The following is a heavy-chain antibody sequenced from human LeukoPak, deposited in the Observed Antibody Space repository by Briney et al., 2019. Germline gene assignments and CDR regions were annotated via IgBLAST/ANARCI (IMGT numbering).Heavy chain of an antibody. Sequence: ASVKVSCKASGYTFTSYAMHWVRQAPGQRLEWMGWINAGNGNTKYSQKFQGRVTITRDTSTSTAYMELSSLRSEDTAVYYCATVFVRLWGSSWYYFDYWGQGTLVTVSS. CDR1: GYTFTSYA. J-gene: IGHJ4*02. V-gene: IGHV1-3*01. D-gene: IGHD6-13*01. CDR2: INAGNGNT. CDR3: ATVFVRLWGSSWYYFDY.